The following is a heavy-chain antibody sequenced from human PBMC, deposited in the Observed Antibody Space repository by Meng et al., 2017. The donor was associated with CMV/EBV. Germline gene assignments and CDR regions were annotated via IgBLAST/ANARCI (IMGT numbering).Heavy chain of an antibody. V-gene: IGHV3-13*01. CDR1: GFTFSSYD. Sequence: GESLKISCASSGFTFSSYDMHWVRQATGKGLEWVSTIGTAGDTYYPGSVKGRFTIARENAKNTLYLQMNSLRAEDTAVYYCARVPYCSSTSCYSTWGQGTTVTVSS. CDR2: IGTAGDT. CDR3: ARVPYCSSTSCYST. J-gene: IGHJ6*02. D-gene: IGHD2-2*01.